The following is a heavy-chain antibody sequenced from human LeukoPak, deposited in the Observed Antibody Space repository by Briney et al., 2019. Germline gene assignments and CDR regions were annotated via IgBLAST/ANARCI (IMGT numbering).Heavy chain of an antibody. CDR2: INHSGST. J-gene: IGHJ5*02. D-gene: IGHD5-24*01. CDR3: ARKMAARWSDP. Sequence: SETLSLTCAVYGGSFSGYYWSWIRQPPGKGLEWIGEINHSGSTNYNPSLKSRVTISVDTSKNQFSLKLSSVTAADTAVYYCARKMAARWSDPWGQGTLVTVSS. V-gene: IGHV4-34*01. CDR1: GGSFSGYY.